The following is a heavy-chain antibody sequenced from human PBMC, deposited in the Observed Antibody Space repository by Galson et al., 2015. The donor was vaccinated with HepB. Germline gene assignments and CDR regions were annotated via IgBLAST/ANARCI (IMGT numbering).Heavy chain of an antibody. Sequence: SLRLSCAASGFTFDDYAMHWVRQAPGKGLEWVSGISWNSGSVGYADSVKGRFTISRDNAKNSLYLQMNSLRAEDTALYYCAKDTPYGDYIDYWGQGTLVTVSS. CDR1: GFTFDDYA. CDR2: ISWNSGSV. CDR3: AKDTPYGDYIDY. D-gene: IGHD4-17*01. J-gene: IGHJ4*02. V-gene: IGHV3-9*01.